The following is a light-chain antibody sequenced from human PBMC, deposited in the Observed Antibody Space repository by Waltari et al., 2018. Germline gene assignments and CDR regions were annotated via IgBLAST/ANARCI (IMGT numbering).Light chain of an antibody. CDR3: QKYNSAPPLFT. CDR1: QGISNY. V-gene: IGKV1-27*01. CDR2: AAS. Sequence: DIQMTQSPSSLSASVGDRVTITCRASQGISNYLAWYQQKPGKVPKLLIYAASTLQSGVPSRFSGSGSGTDFTLTISSLQPEDDATYYCQKYNSAPPLFTFGPGTKVDIK. J-gene: IGKJ3*01.